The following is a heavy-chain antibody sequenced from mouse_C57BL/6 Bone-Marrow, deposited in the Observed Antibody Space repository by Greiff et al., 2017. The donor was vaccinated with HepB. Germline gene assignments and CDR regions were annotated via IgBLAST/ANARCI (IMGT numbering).Heavy chain of an antibody. V-gene: IGHV1-55*01. CDR2: IYPGSGST. CDR1: GYTFTSYW. D-gene: IGHD2-3*01. CDR3: ARGGCYDGYYVGYWYFDV. J-gene: IGHJ1*03. Sequence: QVQLKESGAELVKPGASVKMSCKASGYTFTSYWITWVKQRPGQGLEWIGDIYPGSGSTNYNEKFKSKATLTVDTSSSTAYMQLSSLTSEDSAVYYCARGGCYDGYYVGYWYFDVWGTGTTVTVSS.